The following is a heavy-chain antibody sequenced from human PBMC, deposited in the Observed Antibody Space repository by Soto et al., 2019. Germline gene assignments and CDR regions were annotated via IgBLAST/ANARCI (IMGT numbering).Heavy chain of an antibody. CDR2: IVVGSGNT. D-gene: IGHD1-26*01. V-gene: IGHV1-58*01. CDR1: GFTFTSSA. Sequence: VKVSCKASGFTFTSSAVQWVRQARGQRLEWIGWIVVGSGNTNYAQKFQERVTITRDMSTSTAYMGLSSLRSEDTAVYYCAADLRYIVGATTPYYFDYWGQGTLVTVS. CDR3: AADLRYIVGATTPYYFDY. J-gene: IGHJ4*02.